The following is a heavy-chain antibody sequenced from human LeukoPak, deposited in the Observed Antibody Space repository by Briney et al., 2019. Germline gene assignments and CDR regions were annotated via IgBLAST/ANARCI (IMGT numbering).Heavy chain of an antibody. CDR3: ARAIGGSYYVFDY. Sequence: GGSLRLSCAAPGFTFSSYWMSWVRQAPGKGLEWVANIKQDGSEKYYVDSVKGRFTISRDNAKNSLYLQMNSLRAEDTAVYYCARAIGGSYYVFDYWGQGTLVTVSS. D-gene: IGHD1-26*01. CDR2: IKQDGSEK. V-gene: IGHV3-7*01. J-gene: IGHJ4*02. CDR1: GFTFSSYW.